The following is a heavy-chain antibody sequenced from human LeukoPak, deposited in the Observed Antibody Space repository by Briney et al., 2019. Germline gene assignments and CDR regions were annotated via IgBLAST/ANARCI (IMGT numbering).Heavy chain of an antibody. Sequence: SGPTLVKPTQTLTLTCTFSGFSLSTTGVGVGWIRQPPGKALEWLALIYWNDDKRYSPSLKSRLTITKDTSKNQVVLRMTNMDPVDTAAYYCAHSTRGATGGIYASDIWGQGTMVTVSS. CDR2: IYWNDDK. J-gene: IGHJ3*02. V-gene: IGHV2-5*01. CDR1: GFSLSTTGVG. CDR3: AHSTRGATGGIYASDI. D-gene: IGHD6-13*01.